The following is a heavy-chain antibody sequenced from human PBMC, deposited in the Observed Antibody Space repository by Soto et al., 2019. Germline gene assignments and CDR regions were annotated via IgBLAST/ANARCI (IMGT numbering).Heavy chain of an antibody. CDR2: IHHSGST. CDR3: TIGAGWTTDY. CDR1: AGSINSNY. Sequence: QVQLQESGPGLVRPSETLSLTCTVSAGSINSNYWNWIRQAPGKGLEWIGLIHHSGSTNYNPSLKSRGTIALDTSKKQLSLKLSSVTAADTAVYYCTIGAGWTTDYWGQGTLVTVSS. V-gene: IGHV4-59*01. J-gene: IGHJ4*02. D-gene: IGHD6-19*01.